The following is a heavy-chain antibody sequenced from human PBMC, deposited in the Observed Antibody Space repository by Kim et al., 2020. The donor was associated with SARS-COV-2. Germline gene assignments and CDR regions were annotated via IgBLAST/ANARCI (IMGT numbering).Heavy chain of an antibody. D-gene: IGHD3-16*01. CDR3: AREGPNTYYFDY. Sequence: SYPKKVQGRVTMTRDTSTSTGYMELSSLRSEDTAVYYCAREGPNTYYFDYWGQGTLVTVSS. V-gene: IGHV1-46*01. J-gene: IGHJ4*02.